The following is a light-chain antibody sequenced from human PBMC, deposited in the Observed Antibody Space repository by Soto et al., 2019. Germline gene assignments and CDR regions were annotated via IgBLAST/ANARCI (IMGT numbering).Light chain of an antibody. CDR3: GAHGGTNPYV. Sequence: QSVLTQPPSASGSPGQSVAISCTGTASDIGGYTFVSWYQQHPGKAPKLLIYDVNKRPSGVPDRFSGSKSGNTASLTVSGLQAEDEADYYCGAHGGTNPYVFGTGTKVTVL. CDR1: ASDIGGYTF. CDR2: DVN. J-gene: IGLJ1*01. V-gene: IGLV2-8*01.